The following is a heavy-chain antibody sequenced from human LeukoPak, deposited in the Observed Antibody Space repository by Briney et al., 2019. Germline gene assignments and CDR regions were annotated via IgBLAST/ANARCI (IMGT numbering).Heavy chain of an antibody. CDR2: IDGSDGAS. CDR3: ARVDSGNYDY. Sequence: GFLRLSCAASGFRFSSYVMSWVRQAPGKGLEYVSSIDGSDGASYYADSVKGRFTISRDNSKNTLFLQMNSLRVEDTAVYYCARVDSGNYDYWGQGTLLTVSS. CDR1: GFRFSSYV. J-gene: IGHJ4*02. V-gene: IGHV3-23*01. D-gene: IGHD1-26*01.